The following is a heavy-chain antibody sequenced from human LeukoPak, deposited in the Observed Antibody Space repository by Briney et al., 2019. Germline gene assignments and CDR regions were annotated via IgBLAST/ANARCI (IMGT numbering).Heavy chain of an antibody. CDR2: INPNSGGT. CDR3: ARSSAGTEPTDY. D-gene: IGHD6-19*01. V-gene: IGHV1-2*02. Sequence: ASVKVSCKASGYTFTDYYIHWVRQAPGQGLEWMGWINPNSGGTNYAQKFQGRVTMTRDTSISTAYMELSRLRSDDTAVYYCARSSAGTEPTDYWGQGTLVTVSS. CDR1: GYTFTDYY. J-gene: IGHJ4*02.